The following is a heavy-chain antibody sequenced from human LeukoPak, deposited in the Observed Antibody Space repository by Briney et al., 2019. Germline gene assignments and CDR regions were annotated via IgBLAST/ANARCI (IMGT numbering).Heavy chain of an antibody. CDR3: AREPYCGGDCYLYYFDY. V-gene: IGHV4-30-2*01. CDR2: IYHSGST. J-gene: IGHJ4*02. D-gene: IGHD2-21*01. Sequence: SGTLSLTCTVSGGSISSGGYYGSWIRQPRGEGLGWIGYIYHSGSTYYNPSLKSRVTISVDRSKNQFSLKLSSVTAADTAVYYCAREPYCGGDCYLYYFDYWGQGTLVTVSS. CDR1: GGSISSGGYY.